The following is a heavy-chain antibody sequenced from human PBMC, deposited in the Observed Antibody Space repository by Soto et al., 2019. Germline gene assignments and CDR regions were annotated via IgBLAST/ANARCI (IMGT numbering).Heavy chain of an antibody. CDR1: GFTFSSYG. CDR2: ISYDGSNK. D-gene: IGHD6-13*01. CDR3: ARKERSSWSRGVLDY. Sequence: GGSLRLSCAASGFTFSSYGMHWVRQAPGKGLEWVAVISYDGSNKYYADSVKGRFTISRDNSKNTLYLQMNSLRAEDTAVYYCARKERSSWSRGVLDYWGQGTLVTVSS. J-gene: IGHJ4*02. V-gene: IGHV3-30*03.